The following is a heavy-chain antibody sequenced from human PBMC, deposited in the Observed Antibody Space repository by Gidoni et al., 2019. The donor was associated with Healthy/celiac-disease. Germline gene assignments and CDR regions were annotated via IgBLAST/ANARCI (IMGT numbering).Heavy chain of an antibody. CDR2: ISGSGGST. V-gene: IGHV3-23*04. J-gene: IGHJ6*02. CDR3: AKESYYGSGSYYDTYYYYYYGMDV. CDR1: GFTFSSYA. D-gene: IGHD3-10*01. Sequence: EVQLVESGGGLVQPGGSLRLSCAASGFTFSSYAMSLVRQAPGKGLEWVSAISGSGGSTYYADSVKGRFTISRDNSKNTLYLQMNSLRAEDTAVYYCAKESYYGSGSYYDTYYYYYYGMDVWGQGTTVTVSS.